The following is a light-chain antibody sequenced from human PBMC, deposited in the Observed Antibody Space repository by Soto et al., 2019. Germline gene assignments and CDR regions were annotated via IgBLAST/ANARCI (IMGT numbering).Light chain of an antibody. CDR2: AAS. J-gene: IGKJ5*01. CDR1: QGISSY. Sequence: DIQLTQSPSFLSASVGDRVTITCRASQGISSYLAWYQQKPGKAPKLLIYAASTLQSGVPSRLSGSGSGTEFTLTNISLQAEYFATYYCQQLNSYPITFCQGTRLEIK. V-gene: IGKV1-9*01. CDR3: QQLNSYPIT.